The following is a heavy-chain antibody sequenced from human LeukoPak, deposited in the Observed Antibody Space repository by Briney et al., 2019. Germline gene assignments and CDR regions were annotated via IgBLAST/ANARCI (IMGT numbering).Heavy chain of an antibody. V-gene: IGHV1-2*02. D-gene: IGHD3-16*01. Sequence: GASVKVSCKASGYTFTGYYMHWVRQAPGQGLEWMGWFNPNSGGTNYAQKFQGRVTMTRDTSISTAYMELSRLRSDDTAVYYCARVLEPRTRALISYFDYWGQGTLVTVSS. J-gene: IGHJ4*02. CDR1: GYTFTGYY. CDR3: ARVLEPRTRALISYFDY. CDR2: FNPNSGGT.